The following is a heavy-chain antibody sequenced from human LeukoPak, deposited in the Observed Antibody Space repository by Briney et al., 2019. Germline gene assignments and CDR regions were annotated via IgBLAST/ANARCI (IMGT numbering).Heavy chain of an antibody. V-gene: IGHV3-15*01. Sequence: RGSLRLSCAASGFTFSDFWMSWVRQAPGKGLESVGRIKSTSEGGTIDYAAPVKGRFTISRDDSTHTLYLQMNSLKSEDTAVYYCTSGGGTMDVWGQGTLVTVSS. CDR3: TSGGGTMDV. CDR2: IKSTSEGGTI. D-gene: IGHD2-15*01. J-gene: IGHJ4*02. CDR1: GFTFSDFW.